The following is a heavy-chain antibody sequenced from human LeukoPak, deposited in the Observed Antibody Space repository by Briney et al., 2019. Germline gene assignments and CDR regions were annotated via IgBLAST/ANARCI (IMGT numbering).Heavy chain of an antibody. Sequence: PGGSLRLSCAASGFTFSSYAMHWVRQAPGKGLEWVAVISYDGSNKYYADSVKGRFTISRDNAKNSLYLQMNSLRAEDTAVYYCARDLRGYSGYGVFWGWGQGTLVTVSS. CDR2: ISYDGSNK. J-gene: IGHJ4*02. CDR3: ARDLRGYSGYGVFWG. D-gene: IGHD5-12*01. V-gene: IGHV3-30-3*01. CDR1: GFTFSSYA.